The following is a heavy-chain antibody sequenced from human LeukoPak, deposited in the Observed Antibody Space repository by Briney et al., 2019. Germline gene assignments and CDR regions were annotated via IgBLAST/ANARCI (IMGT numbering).Heavy chain of an antibody. Sequence: SVKVSCKASGGTFSSYAISWVRQAPGQGLEWMGGIIPIFGTANYAQKFQGRVTITADESTSTAYMELSSLRSEDTAVYYCARGAVGATLEYFQHWGQGTLVTVSS. J-gene: IGHJ1*01. V-gene: IGHV1-69*13. CDR2: IIPIFGTA. D-gene: IGHD1-26*01. CDR1: GGTFSSYA. CDR3: ARGAVGATLEYFQH.